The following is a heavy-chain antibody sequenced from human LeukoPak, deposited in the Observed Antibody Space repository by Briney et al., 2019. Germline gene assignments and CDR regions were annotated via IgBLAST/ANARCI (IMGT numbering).Heavy chain of an antibody. CDR1: GFTFSSYS. CDR3: ARGGSIAALAL. D-gene: IGHD6-6*01. CDR2: ISSSSSYI. J-gene: IGHJ4*02. V-gene: IGHV3-21*01. Sequence: GGSLRLSCAASGFTFSSYSMNWVRQAPGKGLEWVSSISSSSSYIYYADSVKGRFTISRDNAKNSLYLQMDRLRAEDTAVYYCARGGSIAALALWGQGTLVTVSS.